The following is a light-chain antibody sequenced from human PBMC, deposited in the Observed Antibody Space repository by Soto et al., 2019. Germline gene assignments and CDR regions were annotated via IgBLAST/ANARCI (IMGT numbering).Light chain of an antibody. Sequence: QSALTQPASVSGSPGQSITISCTGSSSDVGGYNLVSWYQHHPGGDPKLIIYEGNERPSGVSNRFSGSKSGNTASLTISGLQAEDEADYYCSTYAGAVAFGGGTKVTVL. CDR3: STYAGAVA. CDR1: SSDVGGYNL. J-gene: IGLJ2*01. CDR2: EGN. V-gene: IGLV2-23*01.